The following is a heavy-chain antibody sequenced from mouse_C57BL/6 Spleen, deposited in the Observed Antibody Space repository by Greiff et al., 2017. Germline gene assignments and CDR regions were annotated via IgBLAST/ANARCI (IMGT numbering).Heavy chain of an antibody. CDR3: ERGVYCYGSSYDYFEC. CDR1: GFTFSDYG. J-gene: IGHJ2*01. V-gene: IGHV5-17*01. D-gene: IGHD1-1*01. Sequence: EVMLVESGGGLVKPGGSLKLSCAASGFTFSDYGMHWVRQAPEKGLEWVAYISSGSSTLYYADTVKGRFTISRDNAKNTLFLQMTSLRSEDTAMYYCERGVYCYGSSYDYFECWGHGTTLTVSS. CDR2: ISSGSSTL.